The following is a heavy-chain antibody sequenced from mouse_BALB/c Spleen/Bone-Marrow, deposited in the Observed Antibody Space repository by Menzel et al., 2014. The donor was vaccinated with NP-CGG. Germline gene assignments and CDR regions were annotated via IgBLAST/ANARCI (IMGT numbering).Heavy chain of an antibody. J-gene: IGHJ4*01. CDR2: IWGDGST. Sequence: ESGPGLVAPSQSLSITCTVSGFSLTGYGVNWVRPPPGKGLEWLGMIWGDGSTDYNSALKSRLSISKDNSKSQVFLKMNSLQTDDTARYYCARGPHYYAMDYWGQGTSVTVSS. CDR1: GFSLTGYG. CDR3: ARGPHYYAMDY. V-gene: IGHV2-6-7*01.